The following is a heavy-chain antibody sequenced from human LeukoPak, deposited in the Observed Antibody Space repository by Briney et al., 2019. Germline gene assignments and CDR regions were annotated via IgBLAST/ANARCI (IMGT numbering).Heavy chain of an antibody. D-gene: IGHD3-3*01. CDR3: ARGPDYDFWSGYYTEYFQH. V-gene: IGHV4-59*02. CDR2: IYYSGST. J-gene: IGHJ1*01. CDR1: GGSVSSYY. Sequence: NPSETLSLTCSVSGGSVSSYYWSWIRQPPGKGLECIGYIYYSGSTNYNPSLKSRVTISVDTSKNQFSLKLSSVTAADTAVYYCARGPDYDFWSGYYTEYFQHWGQGTLVTVSS.